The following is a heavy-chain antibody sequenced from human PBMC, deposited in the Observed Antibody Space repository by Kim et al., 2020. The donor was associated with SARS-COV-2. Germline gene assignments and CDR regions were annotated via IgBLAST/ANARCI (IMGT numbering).Heavy chain of an antibody. J-gene: IGHJ5*02. V-gene: IGHV4-59*01. D-gene: IGHD6-13*01. CDR2: IYYSGST. CDR1: GASISSYY. CDR3: ARGVAAAGRAWWFDS. Sequence: SETLSLTCTVSGASISSYYWSWIRQPPGKGLEWIGYIYYSGSTNYNPSLKSRVTISVDTSKNQFSLKLSSVTAADTAVYYCARGVAAAGRAWWFDSWGQG.